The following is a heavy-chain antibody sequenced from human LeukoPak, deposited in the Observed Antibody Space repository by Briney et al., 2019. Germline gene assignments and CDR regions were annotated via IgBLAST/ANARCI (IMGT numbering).Heavy chain of an antibody. CDR2: IYSTGST. CDR1: GGSISSHY. V-gene: IGHV4-4*07. Sequence: SETLSLTCTVSGGSISSHYWSWIRQPAGKGLEWIGRIYSTGSTNYNPSLKSRVTMSVDTSKNQFSLRLRSVTAADTAVYYCARQIASAGTAGFDFWGQGALVTGSS. D-gene: IGHD6-13*01. J-gene: IGHJ4*02. CDR3: ARQIASAGTAGFDF.